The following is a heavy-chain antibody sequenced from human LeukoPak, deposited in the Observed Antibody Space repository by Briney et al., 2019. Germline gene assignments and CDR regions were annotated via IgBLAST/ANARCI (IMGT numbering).Heavy chain of an antibody. CDR2: IYSSGST. J-gene: IGHJ4*02. CDR3: ARFAYCGGHCWYYFDY. CDR1: GGSISSYY. V-gene: IGHV4-59*01. D-gene: IGHD2-21*02. Sequence: TSQTLSLTCTVSGGSISSYYWSWIRQPPGKGLEWIGYIYSSGSTNYNPSLKSRITISVDTSKNQFSLKLSSVTAADTAVYYCARFAYCGGHCWYYFDYWGQGTLVTVSS.